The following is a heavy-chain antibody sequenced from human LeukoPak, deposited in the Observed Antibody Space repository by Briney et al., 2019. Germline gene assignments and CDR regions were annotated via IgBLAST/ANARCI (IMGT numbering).Heavy chain of an antibody. V-gene: IGHV3-23*01. J-gene: IGHJ4*02. Sequence: GGSLRLSCAASGFTFASYAMTWVRQAPGKGLEWVSAINSNGGSTCYADSVKGRFTISRDNSKNTLFLQMNSLRAEVTALYYCAKYLYTSGSFYDYWGQGTLVTVSS. CDR3: AKYLYTSGSFYDY. D-gene: IGHD3-10*01. CDR2: INSNGGST. CDR1: GFTFASYA.